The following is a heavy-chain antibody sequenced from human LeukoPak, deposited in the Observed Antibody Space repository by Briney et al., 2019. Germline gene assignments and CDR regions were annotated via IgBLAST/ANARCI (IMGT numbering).Heavy chain of an antibody. J-gene: IGHJ4*02. CDR2: IYYSGST. CDR1: GGSISSSSYY. Sequence: PSETLSLTCTVSGGSISSSSYYWGWIRQPPGKGLEWIGSIYYSGSTYYNPSLKSRVTISVDTSKNQFSLKLSSVTAADTAVYYCASQTGIKVPYGYWGQGTLVTVSS. V-gene: IGHV4-39*01. CDR3: ASQTGIKVPYGY. D-gene: IGHD4-17*01.